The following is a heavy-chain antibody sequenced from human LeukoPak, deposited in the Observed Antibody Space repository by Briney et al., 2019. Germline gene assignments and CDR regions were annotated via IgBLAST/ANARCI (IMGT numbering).Heavy chain of an antibody. V-gene: IGHV1-2*02. D-gene: IGHD3-10*01. CDR2: INPNSGDT. CDR3: ARGRLGSGSQYDAFDI. Sequence: GASVKVSYKASGYTFTGYYMHWVRQAPGQGLEWMGWINPNSGDTNYAQKFQGRVTMTRDTSISTAYMELSRLTSDDTAVFYCARGRLGSGSQYDAFDIWGQGTMVTVSS. J-gene: IGHJ3*02. CDR1: GYTFTGYY.